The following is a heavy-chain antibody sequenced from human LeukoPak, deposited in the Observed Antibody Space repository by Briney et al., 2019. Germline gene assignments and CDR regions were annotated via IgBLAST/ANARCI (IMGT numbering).Heavy chain of an antibody. CDR2: ISWNSGSI. V-gene: IGHV3-9*01. CDR1: GFTFDDYA. Sequence: GRSLRLSCAASGFTFDDYAMHWVRQAPGKGLEWVSGISWNSGSIGYADSVKGRFTISRDNAKNSLYLQMNSLRAEDTALYYCAKALGIAAAGRFAPWGKEPLATVS. J-gene: IGHJ5*02. CDR3: AKALGIAAAGRFAP. D-gene: IGHD6-13*01.